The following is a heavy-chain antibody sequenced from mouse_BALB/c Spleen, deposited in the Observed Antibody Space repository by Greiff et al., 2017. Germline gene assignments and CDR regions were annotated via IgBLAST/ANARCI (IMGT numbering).Heavy chain of an antibody. D-gene: IGHD1-2*01. CDR2: INPSNGRT. Sequence: QVQLKQSGAELVKPGASVKLSCKASGYTFTSYWMHWVKQRPGQGLEWIGEINPSNGRTNYNEKFKSKATLTVDKSSSTAYMRLSSLTSEDSAVYYCASGDYYGYGAMDDWGQGTSVTVSS. V-gene: IGHV1S81*02. J-gene: IGHJ4*01. CDR3: ASGDYYGYGAMDD. CDR1: GYTFTSYW.